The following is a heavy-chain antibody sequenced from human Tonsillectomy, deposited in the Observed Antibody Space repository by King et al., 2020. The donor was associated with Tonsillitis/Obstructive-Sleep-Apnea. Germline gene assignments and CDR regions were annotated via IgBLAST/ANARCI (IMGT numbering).Heavy chain of an antibody. CDR2: ISGSGGST. D-gene: IGHD3-22*01. V-gene: IGHV3-23*04. J-gene: IGHJ4*02. Sequence: VQLVESGGGLVQPGGSLRLSCAASGFTFSNYAMNWVRQAPGKGLEWVSAISGSGGSTYYADSVKGRFTISRDNSKNTLYLQRNSLRAEDTAVYYCAKDISSGYSYYFDYWGQGILVTVSS. CDR1: GFTFSNYA. CDR3: AKDISSGYSYYFDY.